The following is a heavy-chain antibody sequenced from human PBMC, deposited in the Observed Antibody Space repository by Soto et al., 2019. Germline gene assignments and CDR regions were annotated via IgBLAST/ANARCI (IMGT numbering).Heavy chain of an antibody. Sequence: ASVKVSCKASGYTFTSYGISWVRQAPGQGLEWMGWISAYNGNTNYAQKLQDRVTMTTDTSTSTAYMELRSLRSDDTAVYYCARARGAGYYYYYGMDVWGQGTTVTVSS. J-gene: IGHJ6*02. CDR3: ARARGAGYYYYYGMDV. CDR2: ISAYNGNT. D-gene: IGHD3-16*01. CDR1: GYTFTSYG. V-gene: IGHV1-18*01.